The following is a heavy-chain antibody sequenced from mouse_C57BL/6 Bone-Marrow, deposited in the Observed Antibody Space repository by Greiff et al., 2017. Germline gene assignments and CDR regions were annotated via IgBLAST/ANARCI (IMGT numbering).Heavy chain of an antibody. J-gene: IGHJ3*01. CDR3: ARDYYGSRGFAY. CDR1: GYTFTSYW. D-gene: IGHD1-1*01. CDR2: IYPSDSET. V-gene: IGHV1-61*01. Sequence: VQLQQPGAELVRPGSSVKLSCKASGYTFTSYWMDWVKQWPGQGLEWIGNIYPSDSETHYNQKFKDKATLTVDKSSSTAYMQLSSLTSEDSAVYYCARDYYGSRGFAYWGQGTLVTVSA.